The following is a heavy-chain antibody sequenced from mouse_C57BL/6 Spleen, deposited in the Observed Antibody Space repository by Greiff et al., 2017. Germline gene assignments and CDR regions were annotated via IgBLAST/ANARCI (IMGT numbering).Heavy chain of an antibody. J-gene: IGHJ2*01. CDR3: ARRRGYFDY. CDR1: GYSFTGYY. Sequence: EVQLQQSGPELVKPGASVKISCKASGYSFTGYYMNWVKQSPEKSLEWIGEINPSTGGTTYNQKFKAKATLTVDKSSSTAYMQLKSLTSEDSAVYYCARRRGYFDYWGQGTTLTVSS. CDR2: INPSTGGT. V-gene: IGHV1-42*01.